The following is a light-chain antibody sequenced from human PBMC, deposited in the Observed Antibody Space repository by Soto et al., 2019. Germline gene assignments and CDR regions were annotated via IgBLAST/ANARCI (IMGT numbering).Light chain of an antibody. CDR1: QIMYTW. CDR3: QHYNGY. J-gene: IGKJ2*01. CDR2: DAT. Sequence: DIRMTQSPSTLSASVGDRVTITCRASQIMYTWLAWYQQKPGKAPKVLIYDATTLESGVPSRFSGSGSGTEFTLTISSLQPDDFATYYCQHYNGYFGQGTKPDI. V-gene: IGKV1-5*01.